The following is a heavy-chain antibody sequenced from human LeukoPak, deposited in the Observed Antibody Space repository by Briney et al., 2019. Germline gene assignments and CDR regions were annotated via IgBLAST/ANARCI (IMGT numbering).Heavy chain of an antibody. Sequence: GWSLRLSCEASGFTFSDYYLSWIRQAPGKGLEWISYISGSSSHINYADSVKGRFTISRDNAKKSVYLQMDSLRAEDTAVYYCARDQIGSWWGQGTLVIVSS. CDR1: GFTFSDYY. V-gene: IGHV3-11*06. CDR3: ARDQIGSW. CDR2: ISGSSSHI. D-gene: IGHD6-13*01. J-gene: IGHJ4*02.